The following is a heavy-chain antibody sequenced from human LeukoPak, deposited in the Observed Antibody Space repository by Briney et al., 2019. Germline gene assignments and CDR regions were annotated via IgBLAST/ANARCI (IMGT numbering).Heavy chain of an antibody. CDR1: GFIFNGHY. CDR3: ARPSQPYNWNEFDY. CDR2: INPNSGGT. Sequence: ASVNVSCKASGFIFNGHYLHWVRQAPGQGLEWVGWINPNSGGTNYAHKFRGRVTMTRDTSTSTAYMELRSLRSDDTAVYYCARPSQPYNWNEFDYWGQGTLVTVSS. J-gene: IGHJ4*02. D-gene: IGHD1-20*01. V-gene: IGHV1-2*02.